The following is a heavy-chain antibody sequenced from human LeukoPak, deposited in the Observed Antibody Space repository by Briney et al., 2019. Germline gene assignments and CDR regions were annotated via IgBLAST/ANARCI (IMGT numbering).Heavy chain of an antibody. CDR1: GGSIKSSSYY. D-gene: IGHD3-9*01. CDR3: ASDTLTGYSTFDY. Sequence: SETLSLTCTVSGGSIKSSSYYWGWIRQPPGKGLEWVGSIYYSGSTYYNSSLKSRVTIPVDTSKNQFSLKLSSVSAADTAMYYCASDTLTGYSTFDYWGQGTLVTVYS. CDR2: IYYSGST. V-gene: IGHV4-39*01. J-gene: IGHJ4*02.